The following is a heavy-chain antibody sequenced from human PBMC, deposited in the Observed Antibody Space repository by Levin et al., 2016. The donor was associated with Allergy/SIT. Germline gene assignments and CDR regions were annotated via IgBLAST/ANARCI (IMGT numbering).Heavy chain of an antibody. J-gene: IGHJ4*02. D-gene: IGHD4-17*01. CDR2: IYYSGST. CDR3: ARDSVALRYGDYGFDY. V-gene: IGHV4-31*02. Sequence: WIRQPPGKGLEWIGYIYYSGSTYYNPSLKSRVTISVDTSKNQFSLKLSSVTAADTAVYYCARDSVALRYGDYGFDYWGQGTLVTVSS.